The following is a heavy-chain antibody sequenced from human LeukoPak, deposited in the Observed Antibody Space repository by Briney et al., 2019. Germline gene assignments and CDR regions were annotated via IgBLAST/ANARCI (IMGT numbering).Heavy chain of an antibody. J-gene: IGHJ5*02. CDR1: GGTFSSYA. Sequence: SVKVSCKASGGTFSSYAISWVRQAPGQGLEWMGRIIPILGIANYAQKFQGRVTFTADKSTSTAYMELSSLRSEDTAVYYCARVGVPGIATNWFDPWGQGTLVTVSS. V-gene: IGHV1-69*04. CDR2: IIPILGIA. CDR3: ARVGVPGIATNWFDP. D-gene: IGHD6-13*01.